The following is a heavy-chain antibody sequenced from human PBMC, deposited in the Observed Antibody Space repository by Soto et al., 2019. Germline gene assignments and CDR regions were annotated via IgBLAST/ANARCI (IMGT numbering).Heavy chain of an antibody. D-gene: IGHD2-2*01. CDR3: AKVHCLTTSCGWNDAFDI. V-gene: IGHV3-48*01. Sequence: GGSLRLSCAASGFTFSSYSMNWVRQAPGKGLEWVSYISSSTSTICYADSVKGRFTISRDNAKNSLYLQMNSLRAEDTAVYYCAKVHCLTTSCGWNDAFDIWGQGTMVTVSS. J-gene: IGHJ3*02. CDR1: GFTFSSYS. CDR2: ISSSTSTI.